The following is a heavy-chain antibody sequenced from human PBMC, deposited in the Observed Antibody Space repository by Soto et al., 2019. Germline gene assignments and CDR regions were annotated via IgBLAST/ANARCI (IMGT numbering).Heavy chain of an antibody. Sequence: QVQLQQWGAGLVKPSETLYLSCAVYGQSFSGHSWAWIRQPPGKGLEWIGEINESGSTYYNPSLKSRVTTSTDTAKNQFSLKLSSVSAADTAAYFCARGSGIVALPGELEDVNFDYWGQGTLVNVSS. CDR3: ARGSGIVALPGELEDVNFDY. CDR2: INESGST. V-gene: IGHV4-34*01. CDR1: GQSFSGHS. J-gene: IGHJ4*02. D-gene: IGHD1-1*01.